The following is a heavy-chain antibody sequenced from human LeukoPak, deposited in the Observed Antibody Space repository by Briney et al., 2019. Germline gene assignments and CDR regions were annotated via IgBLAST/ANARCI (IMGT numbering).Heavy chain of an antibody. CDR2: INPNSGGT. CDR3: ARGYCSSTSCYWVWFDP. V-gene: IGHV1-2*02. Sequence: ASVKVSCKASGYTFTGYYMHWVRQAPGQGLEWMGWINPNSGGTNYAQKFQGRVTMTRDTSISTAYMELSRLRSEDTAVYYCARGYCSSTSCYWVWFDPWGQGTLVTVSS. D-gene: IGHD2-2*01. CDR1: GYTFTGYY. J-gene: IGHJ5*02.